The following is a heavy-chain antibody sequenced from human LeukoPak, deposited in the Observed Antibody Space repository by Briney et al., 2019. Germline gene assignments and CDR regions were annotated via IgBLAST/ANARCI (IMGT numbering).Heavy chain of an antibody. Sequence: SVKVSCKASGGTFSSYAISWVRQAPGQGLEWMGGIIPIFGTANYAQKFQGRVTITADESTSTAYMELSSLRSEDTAVYYCARALTRSYSSSWYLGYWGQGTLVTVSS. CDR2: IIPIFGTA. J-gene: IGHJ4*02. V-gene: IGHV1-69*13. CDR3: ARALTRSYSSSWYLGY. CDR1: GGTFSSYA. D-gene: IGHD6-13*01.